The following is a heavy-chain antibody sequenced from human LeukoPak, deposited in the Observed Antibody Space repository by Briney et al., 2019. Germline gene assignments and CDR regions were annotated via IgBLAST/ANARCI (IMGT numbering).Heavy chain of an antibody. Sequence: SLRLSCAASGFTFGDYAMHWVRQAPGKGLEWVSGISWNSGSIGYADSVKGRFTISRDNAKNSLYLQMNSLRAEDTALYYCAKAGGYSGSYYYFDYWGQGTLVTVSS. CDR1: GFTFGDYA. CDR3: AKAGGYSGSYYYFDY. V-gene: IGHV3-9*01. J-gene: IGHJ4*02. D-gene: IGHD1-26*01. CDR2: ISWNSGSI.